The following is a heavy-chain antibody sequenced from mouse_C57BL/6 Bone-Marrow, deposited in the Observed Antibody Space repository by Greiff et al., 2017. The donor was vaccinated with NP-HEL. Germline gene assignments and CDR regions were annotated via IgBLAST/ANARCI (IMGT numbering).Heavy chain of an antibody. J-gene: IGHJ4*01. CDR3: ARGVVTDYYAMDY. Sequence: EVHLVESGGDLVKPGGSLKLSCAASGFTFSSYGMSWVRQTPDKRLEWVATISSGGSYTYYLDSVKGRFTISRDNAKNTLYLQMSSLKSEDTAMYYCARGVVTDYYAMDYWGQGTSVTVSS. V-gene: IGHV5-6*01. CDR2: ISSGGSYT. D-gene: IGHD2-5*01. CDR1: GFTFSSYG.